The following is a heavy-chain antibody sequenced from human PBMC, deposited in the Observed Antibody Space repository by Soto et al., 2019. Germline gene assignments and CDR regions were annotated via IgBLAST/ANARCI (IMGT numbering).Heavy chain of an antibody. CDR3: ARLMTTANYYYYYGMDV. V-gene: IGHV1-69*06. Sequence: QVQLVQSGAEVKKPGSSVKVSCKASGGTFSSYAISWVRQAPGQGLEWMGGIIPIFGTANYAQKFQGRVTITADKSTSTAYMELSSLRSEGTAVYYCARLMTTANYYYYYGMDVWGQGTTVTVSS. D-gene: IGHD4-17*01. CDR1: GGTFSSYA. J-gene: IGHJ6*02. CDR2: IIPIFGTA.